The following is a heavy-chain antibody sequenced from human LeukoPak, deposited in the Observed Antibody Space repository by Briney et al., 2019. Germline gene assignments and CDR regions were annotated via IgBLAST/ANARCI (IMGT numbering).Heavy chain of an antibody. CDR3: ARSISSIAARRASDY. J-gene: IGHJ4*02. CDR2: IRGSGGST. Sequence: GGSLRLSCAASGFTFSSYAMSWVPHAPGKGLDWVSAIRGSGGSTYYAVSVKGRFTISRDNSKNTLYLQMNSLRAEDTAVYYCARSISSIAARRASDYWGQGTLVTVSS. V-gene: IGHV3-23*01. D-gene: IGHD6-6*01. CDR1: GFTFSSYA.